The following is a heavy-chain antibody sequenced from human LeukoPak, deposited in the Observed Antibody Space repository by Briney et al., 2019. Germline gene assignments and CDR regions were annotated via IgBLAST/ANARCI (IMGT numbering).Heavy chain of an antibody. V-gene: IGHV1-69*05. CDR2: IIPIFGTA. CDR1: GGTFSSYA. Sequence: EASVKVSCKASGGTFSSYAISWVRQAPGQGLEWMGRIIPIFGTANYAQKFQGRVTITTDESTSTAYMELSSLRSEATAVYYCARGSYENWFDPWGQGTLVTVSS. CDR3: ARGSYENWFDP. D-gene: IGHD5-12*01. J-gene: IGHJ5*02.